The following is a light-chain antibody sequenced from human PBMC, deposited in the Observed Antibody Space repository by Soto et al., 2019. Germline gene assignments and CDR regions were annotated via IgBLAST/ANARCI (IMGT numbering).Light chain of an antibody. CDR1: SSDVGSYNL. V-gene: IGLV2-23*01. J-gene: IGLJ1*01. CDR3: CSYAGTNNFV. Sequence: QSALTQPASVSGSPGQSITISCTGTSSDVGSYNLVSWYQQHPGTAPKLMIYEGNKRPSGVSNRFSGSKSANTASLTISGLQTEDEADYYCCSYAGTNNFVFGTGTKVTVL. CDR2: EGN.